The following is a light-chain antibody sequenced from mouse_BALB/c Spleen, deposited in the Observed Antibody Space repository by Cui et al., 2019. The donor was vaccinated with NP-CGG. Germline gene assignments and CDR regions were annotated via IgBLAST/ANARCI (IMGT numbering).Light chain of an antibody. CDR1: TGAVTTSNY. V-gene: IGLV1*01. J-gene: IGLJ1*01. CDR2: GTN. CDR3: ALWYSNHWV. Sequence: AVVPQESALTTSPGETVTLICRSSTGAVTTSNYANWVQEKPDHLFTGLIGGTNNRAPGVPARFSGSLIGDKAALTITGAQTEDEAIYFCALWYSNHWVFGGGTKLTVL.